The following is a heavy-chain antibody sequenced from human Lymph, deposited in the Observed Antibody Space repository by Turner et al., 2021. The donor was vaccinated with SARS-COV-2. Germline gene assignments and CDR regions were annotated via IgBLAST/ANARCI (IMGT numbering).Heavy chain of an antibody. D-gene: IGHD3-10*01. CDR2: IIPIFGTP. V-gene: IGHV1-69*01. CDR3: ASFGGDYVFDY. Sequence: QVQMVQSGAEGKKPGSSVKVSCKASGGTFSSYAISWVRQAPGQGLEWMGGIIPIFGTPSYAQKFHGRVTITADESTSTAYMELSSLRSEDTAVYYCASFGGDYVFDYWGQGTLVTVSS. J-gene: IGHJ4*02. CDR1: GGTFSSYA.